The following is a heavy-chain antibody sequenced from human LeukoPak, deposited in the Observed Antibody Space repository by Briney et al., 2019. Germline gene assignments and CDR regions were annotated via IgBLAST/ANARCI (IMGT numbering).Heavy chain of an antibody. CDR3: ARDGEGVVPAAMVDY. V-gene: IGHV1-2*02. D-gene: IGHD2-2*01. CDR1: GYTFTGYY. J-gene: IGHJ4*02. CDR2: INPNSGGT. Sequence: ASVKVSCKASGYTFTGYYMHWVRQAPGQGLEWMGWINPNSGGTNYAQKFQGRVTMTRDTSISTAYMELSRLRSDDTAVYYCARDGEGVVPAAMVDYWGQGTLVTVSS.